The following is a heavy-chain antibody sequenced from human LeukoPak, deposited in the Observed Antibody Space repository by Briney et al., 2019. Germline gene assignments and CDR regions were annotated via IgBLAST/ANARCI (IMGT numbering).Heavy chain of an antibody. CDR3: ARHAAAAGTIPYFDY. D-gene: IGHD6-13*01. CDR1: GGSINSYY. Sequence: SETLSLTCTVSGGSINSYYWGWIRQPPGKGLEWIAYIYYSGSTNYNPSLRSRVTISVDTSKNQFSLKLSSVTAADTAVYYCARHAAAAGTIPYFDYWGQGTLVTVSS. V-gene: IGHV4-59*08. J-gene: IGHJ4*02. CDR2: IYYSGST.